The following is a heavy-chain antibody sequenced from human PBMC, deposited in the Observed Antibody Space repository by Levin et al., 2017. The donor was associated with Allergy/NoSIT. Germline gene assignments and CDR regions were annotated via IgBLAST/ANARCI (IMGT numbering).Heavy chain of an antibody. CDR3: ARGLRITIFGVVIHKGYYGMDV. V-gene: IGHV1-8*01. D-gene: IGHD3-3*01. CDR2: MNPNSGNT. Sequence: ASVKVSCKASGYTFTSYDINWVRQATGQGLEWMGWMNPNSGNTGYAQKFQGRVTMTRNTSISTAYMELSSLRSEDTAVYYCARGLRITIFGVVIHKGYYGMDVWGQGTTVTVSS. CDR1: GYTFTSYD. J-gene: IGHJ6*02.